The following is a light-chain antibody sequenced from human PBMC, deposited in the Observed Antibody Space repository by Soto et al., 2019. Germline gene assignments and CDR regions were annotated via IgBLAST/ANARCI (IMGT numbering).Light chain of an antibody. CDR3: QQFHSLPIT. CDR1: QSITIW. V-gene: IGKV1-5*01. J-gene: IGKJ5*01. CDR2: DAS. Sequence: DIQITQSPSTLSVSAGDRDTITCRASQSITIWLAWYQQKPGKAPKLLIYDASTLESGVTSRFSGSGSGTEFTLTINSLQPDDFATYYCQQFHSLPITFGQGTRLEIK.